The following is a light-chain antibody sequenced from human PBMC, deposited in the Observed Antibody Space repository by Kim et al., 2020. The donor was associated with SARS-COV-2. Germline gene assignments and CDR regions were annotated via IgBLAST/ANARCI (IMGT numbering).Light chain of an antibody. CDR3: QQYDNLPRT. CDR2: DAS. Sequence: DIQMTQSPSSLSASVGDRVTITCQASRDITNYLNWYQHKPGKAPKLLIYDASSLETGVPSRFSGSGSGTHFTFTISSLQPEDVATYFCQQYDNLPRTFGQGTKLE. V-gene: IGKV1-33*01. CDR1: RDITNY. J-gene: IGKJ2*02.